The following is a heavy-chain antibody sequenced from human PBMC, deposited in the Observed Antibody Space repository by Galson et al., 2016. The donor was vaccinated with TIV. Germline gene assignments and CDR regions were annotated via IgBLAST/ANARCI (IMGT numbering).Heavy chain of an antibody. J-gene: IGHJ4*02. Sequence: SVKVSCKASGYTLTSYTIHWVRQAPGQRLQWMGWINAANGNIKYSQNFQGRVTFTIDTSANTAYMELSSLRSADSAVYYCARDSSGYGSFDYWGQGTLVTVSS. D-gene: IGHD5-12*01. CDR3: ARDSSGYGSFDY. V-gene: IGHV1-3*01. CDR2: INAANGNI. CDR1: GYTLTSYT.